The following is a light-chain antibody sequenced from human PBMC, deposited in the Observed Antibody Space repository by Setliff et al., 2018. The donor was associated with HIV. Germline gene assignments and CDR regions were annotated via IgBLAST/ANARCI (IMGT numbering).Light chain of an antibody. CDR3: AAWDDGLNGSYV. V-gene: IGLV1-44*01. Sequence: QSVLTQPPSASGTPGQRFTISCSGSSSNIGRNTVNWYQQLPGTAPKLLIYRNNQRPTGVPDRFSGSKSGTSASLAISGLQSEDEADYYCAAWDDGLNGSYVFGIGTKVTVL. J-gene: IGLJ1*01. CDR1: SSNIGRNT. CDR2: RNN.